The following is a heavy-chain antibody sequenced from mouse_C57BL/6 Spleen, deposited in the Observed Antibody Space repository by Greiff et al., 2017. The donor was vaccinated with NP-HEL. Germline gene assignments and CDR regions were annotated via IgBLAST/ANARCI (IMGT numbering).Heavy chain of an antibody. Sequence: QVQLQQPGAELVMPGASVKLSCKASGYTFTSYWMHWVKQRPGQGLEWIGELDPSDSYTNYNQKFKGKSTLTVDKSSSTAYMQLSSLTSEDSAVYYCARLNGRYYAMDYWGQGTSVTVSS. CDR2: LDPSDSYT. D-gene: IGHD1-2*01. V-gene: IGHV1-69*01. CDR1: GYTFTSYW. CDR3: ARLNGRYYAMDY. J-gene: IGHJ4*01.